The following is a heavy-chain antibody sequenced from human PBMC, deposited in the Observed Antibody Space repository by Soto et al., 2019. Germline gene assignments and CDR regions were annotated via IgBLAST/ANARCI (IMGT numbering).Heavy chain of an antibody. CDR3: GRDRGGELNAFAI. D-gene: IGHD3-16*01. V-gene: IGHV3-21*01. CDR2: ISSSSSYI. Sequence: EVQLVESGGGLVKPGGSLRLSCAASGFTFSTYSMNWVRQAPGKGLEWVSSISSSSSYIYYADSVKGRFTISRDNAQNSLFLQMNSLRAEDKVVYYCGRDRGGELNAFAIWGQGTMVTVSS. CDR1: GFTFSTYS. J-gene: IGHJ3*02.